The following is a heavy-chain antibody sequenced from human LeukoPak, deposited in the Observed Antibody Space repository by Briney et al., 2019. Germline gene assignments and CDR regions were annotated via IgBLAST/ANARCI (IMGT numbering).Heavy chain of an antibody. Sequence: GRSLRLSCAASGFTFSSYGMNWVRQAPGKGLEWVSYISISGTTIYYADSVKGRFTISRDNSRNSLYLQMNSLRDEDTAVYYCARDRSSSAAPSLSYWGQGTLVTVSS. V-gene: IGHV3-48*02. CDR1: GFTFSSYG. J-gene: IGHJ4*02. CDR3: ARDRSSSAAPSLSY. D-gene: IGHD6-13*01. CDR2: ISISGTTI.